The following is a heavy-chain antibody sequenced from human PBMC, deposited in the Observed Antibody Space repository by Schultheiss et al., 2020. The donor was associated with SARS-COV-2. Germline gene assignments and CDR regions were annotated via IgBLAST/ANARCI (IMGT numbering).Heavy chain of an antibody. V-gene: IGHV4-38-2*02. J-gene: IGHJ6*02. D-gene: IGHD3-10*01. CDR3: ARDWSPYGSGSYYYYYYGMDV. CDR1: GYSISSGYY. Sequence: SQTLSLTCAVSGYSISSGYYWGWIRQPPGKGLEWIGEINYSGNTNYNPSLKSRVTISVDTSKNQFSLKLSSVTAADTAVYYCARDWSPYGSGSYYYYYYGMDVWGQGTTVTVSS. CDR2: INYSGNT.